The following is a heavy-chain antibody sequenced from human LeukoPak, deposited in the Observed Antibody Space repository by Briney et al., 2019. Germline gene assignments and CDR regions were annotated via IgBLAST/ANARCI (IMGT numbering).Heavy chain of an antibody. CDR2: IWYDGSNK. CDR1: GFTFSTYG. Sequence: PGGSLRLSCAASGFTFSTYGMHWVRQAPGKGLEWVAVIWYDGSNKYYADSVKGRLTISRDNSKNTLYLQMNSLRDEDTAVYYCARDFYVGSKSYYIGYWGHGTLVTVSS. D-gene: IGHD3-10*01. J-gene: IGHJ4*01. CDR3: ARDFYVGSKSYYIGY. V-gene: IGHV3-33*01.